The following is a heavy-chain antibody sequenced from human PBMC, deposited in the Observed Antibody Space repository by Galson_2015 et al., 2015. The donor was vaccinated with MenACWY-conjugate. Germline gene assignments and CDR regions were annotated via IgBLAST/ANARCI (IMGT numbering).Heavy chain of an antibody. D-gene: IGHD4-17*01. V-gene: IGHV4-59*01. J-gene: IGHJ5*02. CDR2: IYFTGNT. Sequence: ETLSLTCTVSGASFRSYYWNWIRRPPGRGLEWIGNIYFTGNTNYNPSLKSRVTMSIDTSMNQFSLKVSSVTAADTAVYYCARVPSDYATWFDPWGQGTRVTVSS. CDR3: ARVPSDYATWFDP. CDR1: GASFRSYY.